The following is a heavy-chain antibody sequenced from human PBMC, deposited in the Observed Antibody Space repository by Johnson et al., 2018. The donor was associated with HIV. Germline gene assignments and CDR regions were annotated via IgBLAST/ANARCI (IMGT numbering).Heavy chain of an antibody. J-gene: IGHJ3*01. V-gene: IGHV3-7*05. CDR3: VTADRGSA. Sequence: VQLVESGGGLVQPGGSLRLSCAASGLTISDNYMSWVRQAPGKGLEYVANVNQDGSAKFYVDSVKGRFTISRDNAKNSLYLQMNSLRDEDTAVYYCVTADRGSAWGQGTTVTVSS. CDR2: VNQDGSAK. CDR1: GLTISDNY. D-gene: IGHD1-26*01.